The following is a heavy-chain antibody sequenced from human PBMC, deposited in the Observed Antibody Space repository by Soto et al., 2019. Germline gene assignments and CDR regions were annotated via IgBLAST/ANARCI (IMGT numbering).Heavy chain of an antibody. CDR1: GYSFIGHY. J-gene: IGHJ5*02. CDR2: INPNSGST. V-gene: IGHV1-2*02. D-gene: IGHD3-3*01. CDR3: AREPNEFWNSYFFDH. Sequence: ASVKVSCKTSGYSFIGHYIHWVRQAPGQGLEWVGWINPNSGSTTYAQKFQGRVTMATDTSTNTAYMELRNLRSDDTAVYYCAREPNEFWNSYFFDHWGPGTLVTVSS.